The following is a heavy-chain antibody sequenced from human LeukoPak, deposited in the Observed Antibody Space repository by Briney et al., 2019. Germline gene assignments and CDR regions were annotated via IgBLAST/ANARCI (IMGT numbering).Heavy chain of an antibody. D-gene: IGHD1-26*01. Sequence: ASVKVSCKASEYTFTGYYMHWVRQAPGQGLEWMGWINPNSGGTNYAQKFQGRVTMTRDTSISTAYMELSRLRSDDTAVYYCARPPGSYDPFDYWGQGTLVTVSS. V-gene: IGHV1-2*02. CDR3: ARPPGSYDPFDY. J-gene: IGHJ4*02. CDR1: EYTFTGYY. CDR2: INPNSGGT.